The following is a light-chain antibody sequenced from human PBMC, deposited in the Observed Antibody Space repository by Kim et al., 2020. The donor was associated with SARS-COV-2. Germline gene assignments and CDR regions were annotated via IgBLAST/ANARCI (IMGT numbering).Light chain of an antibody. J-gene: IGKJ2*01. Sequence: SPGQRATLSCRASQSVNNRYLAWYQQKPGQAPRLLMYGASSRATGIPDRFSGSGSGTDFILTISRLEPEDFAVYYCQQYGIAPPYTFGQGTKLEI. CDR2: GAS. CDR1: QSVNNRY. CDR3: QQYGIAPPYT. V-gene: IGKV3-20*01.